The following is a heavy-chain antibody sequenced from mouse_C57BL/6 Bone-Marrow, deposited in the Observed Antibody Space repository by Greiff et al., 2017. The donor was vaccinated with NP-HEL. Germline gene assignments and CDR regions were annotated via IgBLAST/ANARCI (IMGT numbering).Heavy chain of an antibody. D-gene: IGHD2-5*01. Sequence: EVKLVESGGDLVKPGGSLKLSCAASGFTFSSYGMSWVRQTPDKRLEWVATISSGGSYTYYPDSVKGRFTISRDNAKNTLYLQMSSLKSEDTAMYYCARRGSNYAWFAYWGQGTLVTVSA. CDR1: GFTFSSYG. J-gene: IGHJ3*01. CDR3: ARRGSNYAWFAY. CDR2: ISSGGSYT. V-gene: IGHV5-6*02.